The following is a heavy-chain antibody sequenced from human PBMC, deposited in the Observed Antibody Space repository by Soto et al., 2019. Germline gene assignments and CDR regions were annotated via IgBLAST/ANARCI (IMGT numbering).Heavy chain of an antibody. V-gene: IGHV3-30*18. CDR1: GFIFSDFG. J-gene: IGHJ3*01. Sequence: QVNLVESGGGVVQPGRSLRLSCEASGFIFSDFGMHWVRQAPGKGLEWVAVISYDGNNKYYAQSVKGRFTISRDNSKNTLFLNMDSLRPEDTAVYHCVKGDLDTAVVISPDAFDFWGPGTMVTVS. CDR3: VKGDLDTAVVISPDAFDF. CDR2: ISYDGNNK. D-gene: IGHD5-18*01.